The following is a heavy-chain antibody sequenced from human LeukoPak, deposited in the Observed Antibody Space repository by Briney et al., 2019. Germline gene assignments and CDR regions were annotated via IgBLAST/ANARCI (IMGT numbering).Heavy chain of an antibody. CDR1: GGTFSSYA. CDR2: IIPIFGTA. D-gene: IGHD3-10*01. CDR3: ARGREGWFGEPLTSDAFDI. Sequence: GASVKVSCKASGGTFSSYAISWVRQAPGQGLEWMGGIIPIFGTANYAQKFQGRVTITADESTSTAYMELSSLRSEDTAVYYCARGREGWFGEPLTSDAFDIWGQGTMVTVSS. V-gene: IGHV1-69*13. J-gene: IGHJ3*02.